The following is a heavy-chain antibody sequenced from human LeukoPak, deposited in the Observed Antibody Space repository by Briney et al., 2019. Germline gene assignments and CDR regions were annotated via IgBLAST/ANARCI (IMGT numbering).Heavy chain of an antibody. CDR2: ISYDGSNK. CDR1: GFTFSSYA. Sequence: GGSLRLSCAASGFTFSSYAMHWVRQAPGKGLEWVAVISYDGSNKYYADSVKGRFTISRDNSKNTLYLQMNSLRAEDTAVYYCARDLAMIVVAPYYFDYWGQGTLVTVSS. CDR3: ARDLAMIVVAPYYFDY. J-gene: IGHJ4*02. V-gene: IGHV3-30-3*01. D-gene: IGHD3-22*01.